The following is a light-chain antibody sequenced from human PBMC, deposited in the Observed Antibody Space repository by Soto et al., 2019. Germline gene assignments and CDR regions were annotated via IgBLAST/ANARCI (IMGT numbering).Light chain of an antibody. CDR1: LGIGNS. CDR2: SAS. CDR3: QKYDSAPWT. Sequence: IQMTQSPSSLSASVGDRVIITCRASLGIGNSLAWYQQKAGRVPKLLMHSASTLLSGVPSRFSGSGSGTDFTLTISSLQPEDVATYYCQKYDSAPWTFGQGTKVEIK. J-gene: IGKJ1*01. V-gene: IGKV1-27*01.